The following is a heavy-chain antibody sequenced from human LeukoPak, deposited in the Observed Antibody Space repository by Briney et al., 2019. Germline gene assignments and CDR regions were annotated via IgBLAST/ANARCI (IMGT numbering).Heavy chain of an antibody. D-gene: IGHD5-24*01. J-gene: IGHJ4*02. CDR1: GYTFTSYY. V-gene: IGHV1-46*01. CDR3: ARARVMATIXPXFXX. Sequence: ASVKVSCKASGYTFTSYYMHWVRQAPGHGLEWMGLISPSGGSTSYAQKFQGRVTMTSDTSTSTVYMELSSLRSEDTAVYYCARARVMATIXPXFXXWGQXTLV. CDR2: ISPSGGST.